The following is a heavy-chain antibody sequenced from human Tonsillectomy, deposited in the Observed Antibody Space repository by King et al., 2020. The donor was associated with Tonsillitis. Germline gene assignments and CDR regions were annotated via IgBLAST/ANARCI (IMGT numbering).Heavy chain of an antibody. Sequence: ITLKESGPTLVKPTETLTLTCTFSGFSLATNKLGVGWIRQPPGEALEWLARIYWSDDKRYSPSLKSRLTITKDTSRNQVVLTMTDVDPVDTATYYCVYKHSDIRGYDYWGQGTLVTVSS. V-gene: IGHV2-5*01. J-gene: IGHJ4*02. CDR2: IYWSDDK. D-gene: IGHD3-22*01. CDR1: GFSLATNKLG. CDR3: VYKHSDIRGYDY.